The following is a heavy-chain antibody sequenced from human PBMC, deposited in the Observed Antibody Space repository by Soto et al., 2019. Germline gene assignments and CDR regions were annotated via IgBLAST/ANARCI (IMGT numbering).Heavy chain of an antibody. J-gene: IGHJ4*02. CDR3: ARNRGWYRLAC. Sequence: EVQLVESGGNLVQPGGSLRLSCAASGFTLSNYWMTWVRQAPGKGLEWVANINQDGSGTYYVDSVKGRFTISRDNAENSLSLRMNSLRAEDTAVYYCARNRGWYRLACWGQGTLVTVSS. CDR1: GFTLSNYW. CDR2: INQDGSGT. V-gene: IGHV3-7*04. D-gene: IGHD6-19*01.